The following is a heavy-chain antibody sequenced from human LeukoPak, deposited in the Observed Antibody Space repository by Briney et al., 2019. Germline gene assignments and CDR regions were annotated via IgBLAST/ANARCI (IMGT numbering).Heavy chain of an antibody. CDR3: VKETTQHTSGWYFWH. V-gene: IGHV3-30*18. Sequence: PGGSLRLSCAASGFTFSTYGMQWVRQAPGKGLEWVGVISYDGIVKYYGDSVKGRFTISRDNSKNMLYLQMNSLRTEDTAVYYCVKETTQHTSGWYFWHWGQGNLVTVSS. D-gene: IGHD6-19*01. CDR2: ISYDGIVK. J-gene: IGHJ4*02. CDR1: GFTFSTYG.